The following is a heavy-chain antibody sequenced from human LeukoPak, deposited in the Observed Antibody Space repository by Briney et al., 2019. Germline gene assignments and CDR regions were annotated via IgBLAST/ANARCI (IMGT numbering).Heavy chain of an antibody. CDR1: GGTFSSYA. CDR3: ARETTGYSYGQVDY. J-gene: IGHJ4*02. D-gene: IGHD5-18*01. CDR2: IIPIFGTA. V-gene: IGHV1-69*05. Sequence: ASVKVSCKASGGTFSSYAISWVRQAPGQGLEWMGGIIPIFGTANYARKFQGRVTITTDESTSTAYMELSSLRSEDTAVYYCARETTGYSYGQVDYWGQGTLVTVSS.